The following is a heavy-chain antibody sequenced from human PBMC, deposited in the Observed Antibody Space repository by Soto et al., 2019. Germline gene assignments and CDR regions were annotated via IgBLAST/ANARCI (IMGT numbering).Heavy chain of an antibody. Sequence: SETLSLTCAVYGGSFSGYYWSWIRQPPGKGLEWIGEINHSGSTNYNPSLKSRVTISVDTSKNQFSLKLSSVTAADTAVYYCARAVVVVPAAMKKGAFDIWGQGTMVTVSS. CDR2: INHSGST. D-gene: IGHD2-2*01. CDR3: ARAVVVVPAAMKKGAFDI. J-gene: IGHJ3*02. CDR1: GGSFSGYY. V-gene: IGHV4-34*01.